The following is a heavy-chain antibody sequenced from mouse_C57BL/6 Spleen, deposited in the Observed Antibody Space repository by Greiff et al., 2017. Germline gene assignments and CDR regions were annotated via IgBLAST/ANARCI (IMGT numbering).Heavy chain of an antibody. CDR2: IYPSDSET. J-gene: IGHJ3*01. Sequence: QVQLQQPGAELVRPGSSVKLSCKASGYTFTSYWMDWVKQRPGQGLEWIGNIYPSDSETHYNQKFKDKATLTVDKSSSTAYMQLSSLTSEDSAVYYCARRDSSGYVGFAYGGQGTLVTVSA. CDR3: ARRDSSGYVGFAY. V-gene: IGHV1-61*01. D-gene: IGHD3-2*02. CDR1: GYTFTSYW.